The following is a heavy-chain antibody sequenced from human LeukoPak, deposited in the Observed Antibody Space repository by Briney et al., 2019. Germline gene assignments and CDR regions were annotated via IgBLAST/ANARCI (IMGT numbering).Heavy chain of an antibody. Sequence: PSETLSLTCTVSGGSISSSSYYWGWIRQPPGKGLEWIGSIYYSGSTYYNPSLKSRATISVDTSKNQFSLKLSSVTAADTAVYYCARHSVVYSYESPYDYWGQGTLVTVSS. V-gene: IGHV4-39*01. CDR3: ARHSVVYSYESPYDY. D-gene: IGHD5-18*01. CDR2: IYYSGST. J-gene: IGHJ4*02. CDR1: GGSISSSSYY.